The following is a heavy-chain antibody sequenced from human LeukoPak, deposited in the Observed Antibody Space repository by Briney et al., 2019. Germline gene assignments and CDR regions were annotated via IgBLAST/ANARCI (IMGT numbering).Heavy chain of an antibody. V-gene: IGHV3-74*01. J-gene: IGHJ4*02. D-gene: IGHD5-18*01. CDR1: GFTFSSYS. CDR2: IKGDGSST. CDR3: ARDGYSFGHDFDY. Sequence: GGSLRLSCAASGFTFSSYSMNWVRHTPGKGLVWVSRIKGDGSSTSYADSVKGRFTISRDNAKNTLYLQMNSLRAEDTAVYYCARDGYSFGHDFDYWGQGTLVTVSS.